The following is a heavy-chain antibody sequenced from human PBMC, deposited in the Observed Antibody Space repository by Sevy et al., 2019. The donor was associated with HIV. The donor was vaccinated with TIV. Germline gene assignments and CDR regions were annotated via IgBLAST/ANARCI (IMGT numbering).Heavy chain of an antibody. V-gene: IGHV3-9*01. D-gene: IGHD3-22*01. CDR2: ISWNSGSI. Sequence: GGSLRLSCVASGFTFDDYAMHWVRQAPGNGLEWVSGISWNSGSIGYADSVKGRFTISRDNAKNSLYLQMNSLRAEDTALYYCAKGIRDYYDSSGYPDYWGQGTLVTVSS. J-gene: IGHJ4*02. CDR1: GFTFDDYA. CDR3: AKGIRDYYDSSGYPDY.